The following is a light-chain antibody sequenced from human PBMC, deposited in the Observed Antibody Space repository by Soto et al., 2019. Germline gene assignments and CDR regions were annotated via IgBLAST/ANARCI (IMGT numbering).Light chain of an antibody. CDR1: QSVSSTF. V-gene: IGKV3-20*01. Sequence: EIVLTQSPGTLSLSPGERATLSCRAGQSVSSTFLAWYQQKPGQAPRPLIYGVSKRATGIPDRFSGSGSGTDFTLTISRLEPEDFAVYFCGQFVSAPPRTFGQGTKVDIK. J-gene: IGKJ1*01. CDR2: GVS. CDR3: GQFVSAPPRT.